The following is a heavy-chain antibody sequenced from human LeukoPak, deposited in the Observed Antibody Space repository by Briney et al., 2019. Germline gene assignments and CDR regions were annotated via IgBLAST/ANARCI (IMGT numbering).Heavy chain of an antibody. D-gene: IGHD6-25*01. Sequence: GGSLRLSCAASGFTFSSFPMSWVRQAPGKGLQWVSGITGRGGNTYYADSVEGRFTISRDNSKNTLSLQMDSLRAEDTAIYYCARDRAAVDSWGQGNLVTVSS. V-gene: IGHV3-23*01. CDR3: ARDRAAVDS. CDR1: GFTFSSFP. CDR2: ITGRGGNT. J-gene: IGHJ4*02.